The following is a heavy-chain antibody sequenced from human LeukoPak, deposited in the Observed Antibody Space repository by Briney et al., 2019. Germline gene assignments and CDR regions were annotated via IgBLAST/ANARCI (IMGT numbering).Heavy chain of an antibody. CDR1: GFTFNNFA. J-gene: IGHJ4*02. CDR2: ISDNGGGT. CDR3: TKDWSASY. V-gene: IGHV3-23*01. Sequence: PGGSLRLSCAACGFTFNNFAMTWVRQAPGKGLQWVSAISDNGGGTYYADSVKGRFTISRDNSKNMLYLQMNSLRPDDTAVYYCTKDWSASYWGQGTLVTVSS.